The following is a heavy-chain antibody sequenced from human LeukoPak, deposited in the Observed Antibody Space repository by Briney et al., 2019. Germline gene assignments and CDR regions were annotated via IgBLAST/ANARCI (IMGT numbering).Heavy chain of an antibody. Sequence: PSETLSLTCTVSGGSISSGSYYWSWIRQPAGKGLEWIGRIYTSGSTNYNPSLKSRVTISVDTSKNQFSLKLSSVTAADTAVYYCARDRLKRGPQDYWGQGTLVTVSS. CDR3: ARDRLKRGPQDY. V-gene: IGHV4-61*02. CDR1: GGSISSGSYY. J-gene: IGHJ4*02. D-gene: IGHD3-16*01. CDR2: IYTSGST.